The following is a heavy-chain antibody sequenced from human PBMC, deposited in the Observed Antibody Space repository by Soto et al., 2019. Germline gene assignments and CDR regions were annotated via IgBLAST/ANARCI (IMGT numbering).Heavy chain of an antibody. CDR1: GFTVNNYY. CDR3: ARERTSATYYTDY. V-gene: IGHV3-53*01. J-gene: IGHJ4*02. D-gene: IGHD3-3*01. CDR2: IYSGGNT. Sequence: GGSLRLSCAASGFTVNNYYMSWVRQAPGKGLEWVSVIYSGGNTYYADSVKGRFTISRDNSKSTLYLQLDSLRVEDTAVYYCARERTSATYYTDYWGPGTLVTVSS.